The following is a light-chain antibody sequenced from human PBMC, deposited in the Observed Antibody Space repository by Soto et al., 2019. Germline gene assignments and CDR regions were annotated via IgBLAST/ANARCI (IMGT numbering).Light chain of an antibody. CDR1: QTVRDN. CDR3: QQYNNWPLT. V-gene: IGKV3D-15*01. J-gene: IGKJ4*01. CDR2: GAT. Sequence: EVVMTQSPATLSVSPGERATLSCRASQTVRDNLGWYQQKPGQPPRLLIYGATTRATGIPARFSGSGSGTEFTPTISSLQSEDFAVYYCQQYNNWPLTFGGGTKVDIK.